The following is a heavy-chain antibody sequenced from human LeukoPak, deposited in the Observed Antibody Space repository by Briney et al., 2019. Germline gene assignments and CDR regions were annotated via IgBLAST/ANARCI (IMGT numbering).Heavy chain of an antibody. CDR2: INPSGGST. J-gene: IGHJ6*03. CDR3: ARRGNYYYYMDV. V-gene: IGHV1-46*01. D-gene: IGHD3-16*01. CDR1: GYTFTTYY. Sequence: ASVKVSCKASGYTFTTYYMHWVRQAPGQGLEWMGIINPSGGSTNYAQKFQGRVTMTRDMSTSTVYMELSSLRSEDTAVYYCARRGNYYYYMDVWGKGTPVTVSS.